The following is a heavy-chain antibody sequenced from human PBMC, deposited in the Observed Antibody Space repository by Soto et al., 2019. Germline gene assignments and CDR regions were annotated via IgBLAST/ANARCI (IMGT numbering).Heavy chain of an antibody. V-gene: IGHV3-30-3*01. Sequence: QVQLVESGGGVVQPGRSLRLSCAASGFTFSSYAMHWVRQAPGKGLEWVAVISYDGSNKYYADSVKGRFTFSRDNSKNTLYLQMNSLRAEDTAVYYCAIAPTTVTTSYYFDYWGQGTLVTVSS. CDR2: ISYDGSNK. CDR1: GFTFSSYA. J-gene: IGHJ4*02. CDR3: AIAPTTVTTSYYFDY. D-gene: IGHD4-17*01.